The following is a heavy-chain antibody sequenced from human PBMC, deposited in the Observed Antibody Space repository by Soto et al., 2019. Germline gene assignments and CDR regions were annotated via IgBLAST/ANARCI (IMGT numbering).Heavy chain of an antibody. CDR1: GFTFSSYG. CDR2: IWYDGSNK. Sequence: QVQLVESGGGVVQPGRSLRLSCAASGFTFSSYGMHWVRQAPGKGLEWVAVIWYDGSNKYYADSVKGRFTISRDNSKNKLYLQMNSLRAEDTAVYYCARDAAAGDYYYYYYGMDVWGQGTTVTVSS. CDR3: ARDAAAGDYYYYYYGMDV. J-gene: IGHJ6*02. V-gene: IGHV3-33*01. D-gene: IGHD6-13*01.